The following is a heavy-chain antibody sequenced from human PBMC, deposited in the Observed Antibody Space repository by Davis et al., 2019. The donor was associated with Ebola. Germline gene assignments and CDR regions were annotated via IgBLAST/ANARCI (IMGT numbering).Heavy chain of an antibody. CDR2: IYSGGTT. D-gene: IGHD1-1*01. Sequence: ETLSLTCTVSGGSISSYYWSWIRQPPGKGLEWVSVIYSGGTTYYADSVKGRFTISRDNSKNTLYLQMNSLRAEDTAVYYCAKNNWNDFIMLDYWGQGTLVTVPS. CDR3: AKNNWNDFIMLDY. V-gene: IGHV3-53*01. J-gene: IGHJ4*02. CDR1: GGSISSYY.